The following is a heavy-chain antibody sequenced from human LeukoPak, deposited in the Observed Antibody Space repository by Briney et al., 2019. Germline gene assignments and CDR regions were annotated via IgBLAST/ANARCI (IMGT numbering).Heavy chain of an antibody. CDR3: VRAAEWDSVRAWGNHFVY. Sequence: GASVKVSCKASGYTFSNNFIHWVRQVPGRGFEWMGWVTPNSDGPHYAQMFQGRVTLTKDTSSNTAYMELTGLTSDDSAIYYCVRAAEWDSVRAWGNHFVYWGQGTLVTVSS. CDR1: GYTFSNNF. J-gene: IGHJ4*02. V-gene: IGHV1-2*02. D-gene: IGHD3-16*01. CDR2: VTPNSDGP.